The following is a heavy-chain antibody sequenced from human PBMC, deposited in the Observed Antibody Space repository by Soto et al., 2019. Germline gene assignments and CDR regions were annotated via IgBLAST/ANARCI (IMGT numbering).Heavy chain of an antibody. D-gene: IGHD3-3*01. CDR1: GFTFSSYD. CDR2: IGTAGDT. CDR3: ARARSDAIFGVVTRYGMDV. V-gene: IGHV3-13*01. Sequence: GGSLRLSCAASGFTFSSYDMHWVRQATGKGPEWVSAIGTAGDTYYPGSVKGRFTISRENAKNSLYLQMNSLRAGDTAVYYCARARSDAIFGVVTRYGMDVWGQGTTVTVSS. J-gene: IGHJ6*02.